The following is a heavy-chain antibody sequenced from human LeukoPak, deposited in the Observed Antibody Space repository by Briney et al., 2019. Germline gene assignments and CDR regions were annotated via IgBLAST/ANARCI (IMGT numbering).Heavy chain of an antibody. CDR1: GYTFNSYD. V-gene: IGHV1-8*03. CDR3: ARTYYASSGYYTHDY. J-gene: IGHJ4*02. CDR2: MNPNSGNT. Sequence: GASVKVSCKASGYTFNSYDINWVRQATGQGLEWMGWMNPNSGNTGYAQKFQGRVTITRNTSITTAYMELSSLTSEDTAVYFCARTYYASSGYYTHDYWGQGTLVTVSS. D-gene: IGHD3-22*01.